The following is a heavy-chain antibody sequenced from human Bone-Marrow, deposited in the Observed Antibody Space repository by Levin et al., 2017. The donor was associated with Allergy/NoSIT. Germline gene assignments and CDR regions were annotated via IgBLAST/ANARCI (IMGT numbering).Heavy chain of an antibody. D-gene: IGHD1-26*01. CDR3: AKGSGVIDN. CDR1: GFTFSTYW. Sequence: PGGSLRLSCAASGFTFSTYWMSWVRQAPGKGLEWVANIKEDGGEKYYVDSVKGRFTISRDNAKNSLYLQMNSLRLDDTGLYYCAKGSGVIDNWGQGTLVTVSS. V-gene: IGHV3-7*01. J-gene: IGHJ4*02. CDR2: IKEDGGEK.